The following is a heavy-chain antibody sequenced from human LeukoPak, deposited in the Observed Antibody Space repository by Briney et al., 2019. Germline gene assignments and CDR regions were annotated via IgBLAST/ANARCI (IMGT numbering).Heavy chain of an antibody. J-gene: IGHJ5*02. CDR1: GDSISNYY. D-gene: IGHD2-15*01. CDR3: ARAPRFCSGGSCYPLRFDP. V-gene: IGHV4-59*12. CDR2: ISYSGST. Sequence: ASETLSLTCTVSGDSISNYYWSWIRQPPGKGLEGMGYISYSGSTIHNPSLKSRVTISVDTSKNQFSLKLSSVTAADTAVYYCARAPRFCSGGSCYPLRFDPWGQGTLVTVSS.